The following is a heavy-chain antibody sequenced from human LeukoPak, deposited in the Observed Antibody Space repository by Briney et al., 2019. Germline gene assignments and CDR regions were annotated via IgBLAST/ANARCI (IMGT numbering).Heavy chain of an antibody. CDR1: GYSISSGYY. J-gene: IGHJ5*02. CDR3: ARHASPYYYGSGSYVRPIRGNWFDP. V-gene: IGHV4-38-2*02. D-gene: IGHD3-10*01. Sequence: SETLSLTCTVSGYSISSGYYWGWIRQPPGKGLEWIGSIYHSGSTYYNPSLKSRVTISVDTSKNQFSLKLSSVTAADTAVYYCARHASPYYYGSGSYVRPIRGNWFDPWGQGTLVTVSS. CDR2: IYHSGST.